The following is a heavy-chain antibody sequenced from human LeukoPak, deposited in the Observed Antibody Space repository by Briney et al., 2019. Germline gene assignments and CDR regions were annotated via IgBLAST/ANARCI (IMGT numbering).Heavy chain of an antibody. CDR3: ATWYYDFWSGYYRLGYYYMDV. CDR1: GGSFGGYY. CDR2: INHSGST. D-gene: IGHD3-3*01. J-gene: IGHJ6*03. V-gene: IGHV4-34*01. Sequence: SETLCLTCAVYGGSFGGYYWSWIRQPPGKGLEWIGEINHSGSTNYNPSLKSRVTISVDTSKNQFSLKLSSVTAADTAVYYCATWYYDFWSGYYRLGYYYMDVWGKGTTVTVSS.